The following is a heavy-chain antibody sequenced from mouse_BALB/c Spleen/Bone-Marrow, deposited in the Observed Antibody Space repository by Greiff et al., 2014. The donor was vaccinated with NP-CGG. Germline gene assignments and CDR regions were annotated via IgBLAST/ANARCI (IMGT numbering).Heavy chain of an antibody. V-gene: IGHV1S135*01. J-gene: IGHJ1*03. CDR2: IDPYNGDT. Sequence: VQLQQPGPELVKPGASVKVSCKASGYSFTDYNMYCVKQSHGKSLEWIGYIDPYNGDTTYNQKFKGKATLTVDKSSSTAFIHLNSLTSEDSAVYYCTRYYRYDYWYSDVWGTGTTVTVSS. CDR3: TRYYRYDYWYSDV. CDR1: GYSFTDYN. D-gene: IGHD2-14*01.